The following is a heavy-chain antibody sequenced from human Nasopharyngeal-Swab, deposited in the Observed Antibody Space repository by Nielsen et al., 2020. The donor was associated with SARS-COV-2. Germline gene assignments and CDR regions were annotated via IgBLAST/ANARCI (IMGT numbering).Heavy chain of an antibody. V-gene: IGHV3-7*05. CDR2: IKQDGSEK. Sequence: ETLSLTCAASGFTFSSYCMSWVRQAPGKGLEWVANIKQDGSEKYYVDSAKGRFTISRDNAKNSLYLQMNSLRAEDTAVYYCARIGGIAVAADGFDYWGQGTLVTVSS. CDR3: ARIGGIAVAADGFDY. CDR1: GFTFSSYC. D-gene: IGHD6-19*01. J-gene: IGHJ4*02.